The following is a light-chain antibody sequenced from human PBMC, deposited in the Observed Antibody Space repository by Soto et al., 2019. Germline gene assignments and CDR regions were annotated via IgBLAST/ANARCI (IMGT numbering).Light chain of an antibody. V-gene: IGKV3-11*01. Sequence: EIVLTQSPATLSLSPGERVTLSCRASQSVSIYLAWYQQKPGQAPRLLIYDASNRATGIAARFSGSGSGTDSTTPISSLEPEDFAVYYCQHPSTSPYTFGQGTKLEIK. CDR1: QSVSIY. J-gene: IGKJ2*01. CDR2: DAS. CDR3: QHPSTSPYT.